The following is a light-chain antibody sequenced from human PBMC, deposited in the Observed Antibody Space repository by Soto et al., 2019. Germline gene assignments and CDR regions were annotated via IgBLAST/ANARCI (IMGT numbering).Light chain of an antibody. Sequence: EIVLTQSPGTLSLSPCERATLSCRASQSVSSYLASYQHKPGQTPRLLIYDTSTRATGVPARFSGSRSGPEFTLTINSLQSEDFAIYYCQPYNNWPLTFGGGTKVDIK. CDR2: DTS. CDR3: QPYNNWPLT. CDR1: QSVSSY. V-gene: IGKV3-15*01. J-gene: IGKJ4*01.